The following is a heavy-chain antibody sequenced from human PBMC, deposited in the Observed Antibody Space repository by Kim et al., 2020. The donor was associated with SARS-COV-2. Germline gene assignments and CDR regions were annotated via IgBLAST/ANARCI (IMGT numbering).Heavy chain of an antibody. Sequence: SVKVSCKASGGTFSSYAISWVRQAPGQGLEWMGGIIPIFGTANYAQKFQGRVTITADESTSTAYMELSSLRSEDTAVYYCARVRDYDILTGYSLFDNWGQGTLVTVSS. CDR1: GGTFSSYA. J-gene: IGHJ4*02. V-gene: IGHV1-69*13. D-gene: IGHD3-9*01. CDR3: ARVRDYDILTGYSLFDN. CDR2: IIPIFGTA.